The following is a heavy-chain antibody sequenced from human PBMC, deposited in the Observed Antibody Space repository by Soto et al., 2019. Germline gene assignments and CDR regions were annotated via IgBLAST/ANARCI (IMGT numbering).Heavy chain of an antibody. CDR3: ARALSALPDY. CDR1: GFTFISYN. Sequence: VSLRLSCAALGFTFISYNMNWFRQAPGKGLEWVSSISSSSTYIYYADSVKGRFTISRDNANNSLYLQMNSLRAEDTAVYYCARALSALPDYWGQGTLVTVSS. J-gene: IGHJ4*02. D-gene: IGHD6-6*01. CDR2: ISSSSTYI. V-gene: IGHV3-21*01.